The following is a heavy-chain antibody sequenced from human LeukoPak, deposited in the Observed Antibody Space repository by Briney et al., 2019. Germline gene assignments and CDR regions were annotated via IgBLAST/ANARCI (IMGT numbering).Heavy chain of an antibody. CDR3: ARDGGMVRGVGTIDY. Sequence: DSVNGRFTISRDNAKNSLYLQMNSLRAEDTAVYYCARDGGMVRGVGTIDYWGQGTLVTVSS. D-gene: IGHD3-10*01. J-gene: IGHJ4*02. V-gene: IGHV3-21*06.